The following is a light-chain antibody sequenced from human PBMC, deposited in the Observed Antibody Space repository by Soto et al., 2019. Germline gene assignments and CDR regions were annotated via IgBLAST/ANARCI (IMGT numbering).Light chain of an antibody. CDR3: RQYDSIPPIT. CDR2: DAS. Sequence: GDRVTITCQASQDIRNYLNWYQQKPGKAPKLLIYDASNLETGVPSRFSGSGSGTDFTFTISSMQPADNATYYCRQYDSIPPITFGQGTRLEIK. CDR1: QDIRNY. V-gene: IGKV1-33*01. J-gene: IGKJ5*01.